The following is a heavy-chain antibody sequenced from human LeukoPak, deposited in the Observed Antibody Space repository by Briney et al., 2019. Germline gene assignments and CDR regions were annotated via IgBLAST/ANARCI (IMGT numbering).Heavy chain of an antibody. Sequence: ASVKVSCKASGYTFTSYGISWMRQAPGQGLEWMGWISAYNGNTNYAQKLQGRVTMTIDTSTSTAYMELRSLRSDDTAVYYCARESITPRYCSGGSCYGGLYYFDYWGQGTLVTVSS. J-gene: IGHJ4*02. CDR3: ARESITPRYCSGGSCYGGLYYFDY. D-gene: IGHD2-15*01. V-gene: IGHV1-18*01. CDR1: GYTFTSYG. CDR2: ISAYNGNT.